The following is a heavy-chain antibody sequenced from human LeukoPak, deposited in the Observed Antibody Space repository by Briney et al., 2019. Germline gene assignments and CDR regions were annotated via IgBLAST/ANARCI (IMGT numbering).Heavy chain of an antibody. D-gene: IGHD4-17*01. Sequence: GGSLRLSCAASGFTVSSNYMSWVRQAPGRGLEWVSAISGSGGGQTFYADSVRGRFIISRDDSRNLVFLQMDRLRVEDTGLYYCAKDVKSDGVWDIDHWGQGTVVTVSS. J-gene: IGHJ5*02. CDR2: ISGSGGGQT. V-gene: IGHV3-23*01. CDR1: GFTVSSNY. CDR3: AKDVKSDGVWDIDH.